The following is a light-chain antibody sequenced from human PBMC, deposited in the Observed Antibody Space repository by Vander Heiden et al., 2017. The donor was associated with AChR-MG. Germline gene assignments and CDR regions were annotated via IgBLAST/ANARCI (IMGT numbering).Light chain of an antibody. CDR3: ATWDSSRSVVV. V-gene: IGLV1-51*01. CDR2: DNN. Sequence: QSVLTQPPSVSATPGQKVTISCPGSSPNIGKNIASWSVHVPGTVPKLLIDDNNKRPSGIPDRFAGSKSGTSATLGSTGLQTGAEADYYCATWDSSRSVVVFGGGTKLTVL. CDR1: SPNIGKNI. J-gene: IGLJ2*01.